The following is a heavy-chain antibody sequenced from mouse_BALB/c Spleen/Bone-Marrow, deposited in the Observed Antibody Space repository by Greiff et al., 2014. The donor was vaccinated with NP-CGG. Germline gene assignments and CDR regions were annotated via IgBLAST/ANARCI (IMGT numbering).Heavy chain of an antibody. J-gene: IGHJ2*01. CDR1: GFNIKDYY. D-gene: IGHD2-10*02. CDR3: NEGYGNYGY. Sequence: VQLQQFGAELVRSGASVKLSCTASGFNIKDYYMHWVKQRPEQGLEWIGWIDPENGDTEYAPKFQGKATMTADTSSNTAYLQLSGLTSEDTAVYYCNEGYGNYGYWGQGTTLTVSS. CDR2: IDPENGDT. V-gene: IGHV14-4*02.